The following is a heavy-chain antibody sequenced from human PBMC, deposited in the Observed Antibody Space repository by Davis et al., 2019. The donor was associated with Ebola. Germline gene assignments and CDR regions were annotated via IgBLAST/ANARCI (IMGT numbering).Heavy chain of an antibody. V-gene: IGHV1-69*04. D-gene: IGHD6-6*01. CDR3: ASREQLVRGSYYYYGMDV. Sequence: AASVKVSCKASGGTFSSYAISWVRQAPGQGLEWMGRIIPILGIANYAQKFQGRVTITADKSTSTAYMELRSLRSEDTAVYYCASREQLVRGSYYYYGMDVWGQGTTVTVSS. CDR2: IIPILGIA. CDR1: GGTFSSYA. J-gene: IGHJ6*02.